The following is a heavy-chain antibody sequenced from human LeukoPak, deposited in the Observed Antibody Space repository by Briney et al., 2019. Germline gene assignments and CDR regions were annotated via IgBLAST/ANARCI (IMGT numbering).Heavy chain of an antibody. J-gene: IGHJ4*02. CDR3: AAEDCSSTSCSLDN. CDR1: GYTLTELS. D-gene: IGHD2-2*01. Sequence: ASVKVSCKVSGYTLTELSMHWVRQAPGKGLEWMGGLDPEDGETIYAQMFQGRVTMTEDTSTDTAYMELSSLRSEDTAVYYCAAEDCSSTSCSLDNWGQGTLVTVSS. V-gene: IGHV1-24*01. CDR2: LDPEDGET.